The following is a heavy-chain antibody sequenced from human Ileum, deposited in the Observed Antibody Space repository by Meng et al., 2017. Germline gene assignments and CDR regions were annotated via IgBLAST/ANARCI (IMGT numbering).Heavy chain of an antibody. V-gene: IGHV4-39*01. CDR3: AQPRITMTLGGFRTGWFDP. D-gene: IGHD3-22*01. Sequence: QLQPQESGPGLVKPSETLSLTVPVPAGSTGSSSNYWGWIRQPPGKGLEWIGSIYYSGSTYYNPSLKSRVTISVDTSKNQFSLKLSSVTAADTAVYYCAQPRITMTLGGFRTGWFDPWGQGTLVTVSS. CDR2: IYYSGST. J-gene: IGHJ5*02. CDR1: AGSTGSSSNY.